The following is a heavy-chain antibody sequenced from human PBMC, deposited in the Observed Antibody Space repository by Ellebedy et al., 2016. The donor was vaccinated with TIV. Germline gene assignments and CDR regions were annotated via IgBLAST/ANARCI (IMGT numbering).Heavy chain of an antibody. V-gene: IGHV3-7*01. CDR2: INPRASEI. CDR1: GFTFSSYW. CDR3: ARRASYGDYAVQVNPWFDP. J-gene: IGHJ5*02. D-gene: IGHD4-17*01. Sequence: GGSLRLSCAASGFTFSSYWMGWVRQAPGKGLEWVANINPRASEIHYVDSMRGRIIISRDNAEKMLYLQVSSLRVEDTAVYYCARRASYGDYAVQVNPWFDPWGQGTLVTVSS.